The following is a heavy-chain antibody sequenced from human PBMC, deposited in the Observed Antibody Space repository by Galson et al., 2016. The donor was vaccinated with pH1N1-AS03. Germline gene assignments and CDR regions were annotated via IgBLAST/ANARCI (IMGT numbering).Heavy chain of an antibody. CDR2: VYWLGAT. D-gene: IGHD2-15*01. CDR1: GDSISRSPYY. V-gene: IGHV4-39*07. J-gene: IGHJ4*02. Sequence: ETLSLTCIVSGDSISRSPYYWGWIRQPPGKGLEWIGTVYWLGATYYSPSLKSRVTISIDTSENQFSLHLNSVSAADTAVYYCVRGGREIRSDAIFPGGADSWGRGTLVSVSS. CDR3: VRGGREIRSDAIFPGGADS.